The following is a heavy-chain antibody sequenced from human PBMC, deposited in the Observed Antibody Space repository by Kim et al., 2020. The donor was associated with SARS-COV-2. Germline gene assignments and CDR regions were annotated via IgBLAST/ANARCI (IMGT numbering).Heavy chain of an antibody. CDR1: GFTFSDYA. J-gene: IGHJ4*02. Sequence: GGSLRLSCAASGFTFSDYAMTWVRQAPGKGLEWVSGISNSGGSTYYADSVKGRFAISRDNFKNTLYLQMSSLRAEDTAIYYCAKAPSRSEIYWGQGTLITVSS. V-gene: IGHV3-23*01. CDR2: ISNSGGST. CDR3: AKAPSRSEIY.